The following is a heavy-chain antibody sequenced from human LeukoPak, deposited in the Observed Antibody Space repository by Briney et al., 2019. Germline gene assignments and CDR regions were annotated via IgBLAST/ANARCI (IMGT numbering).Heavy chain of an antibody. CDR1: GYTFTGYY. J-gene: IGHJ6*03. CDR2: INPNSGGT. D-gene: IGHD1-26*01. CDR3: ARGGRIVGATIHYHYYYMDV. Sequence: ASVKVSCKASGYTFTGYYMHWVRQAPGQGLEWMGWINPNSGGTNYAQKFQGRVTMTRDTSISTAYMELSRLGSDDTAVYYCARGGRIVGATIHYHYYYMDVWGKGTTVTVSS. V-gene: IGHV1-2*02.